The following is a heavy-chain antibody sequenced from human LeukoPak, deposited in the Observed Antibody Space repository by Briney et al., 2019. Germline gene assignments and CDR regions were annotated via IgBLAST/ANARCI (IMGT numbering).Heavy chain of an antibody. CDR1: DDSITMYY. V-gene: IGHV4-59*01. CDR2: VDHTGST. Sequence: SETLSLTCSVSDDSITMYYWTWIRQPPGKGLEWIGYVDHTGSTNFNPSLNGRVSISRDTSKNLFSLRLRSVTAADKAVYFCARGRVSSSTWYSTYYYYFYMDVWGKGTTVTVSS. CDR3: ARGRVSSSTWYSTYYYYFYMDV. J-gene: IGHJ6*03. D-gene: IGHD4-11*01.